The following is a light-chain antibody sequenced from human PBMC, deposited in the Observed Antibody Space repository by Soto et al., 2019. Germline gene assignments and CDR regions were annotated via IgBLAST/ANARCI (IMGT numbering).Light chain of an antibody. J-gene: IGLJ3*02. CDR3: CSYAGSSTFVV. Sequence: QSALTQPASVSGSPGQSIIISCTGTSSDVGSYNLVFWYQHHPGKAPKLMIYEGNKRPSGVSNRFSGSKSGNTASLTISGLQAADEADYYCCSYAGSSTFVVFGGGTKLTVL. V-gene: IGLV2-23*03. CDR1: SSDVGSYNL. CDR2: EGN.